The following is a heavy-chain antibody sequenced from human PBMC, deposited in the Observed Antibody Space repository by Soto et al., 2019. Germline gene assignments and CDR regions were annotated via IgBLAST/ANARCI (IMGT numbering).Heavy chain of an antibody. CDR1: GASINNSY. D-gene: IGHD6-19*01. CDR2: IYYSGST. Sequence: QVQLRESGPGLVRPSETLSLTCTVFGASINNSYWSWIRQPPGKGLEWIGCIYYSGSTNYNPSLQSRATITVDTSTNQFSRKLSSGTAADTAVYYCARHTSGWYNFWGQGTLVTVSS. CDR3: ARHTSGWYNF. J-gene: IGHJ4*02. V-gene: IGHV4-59*08.